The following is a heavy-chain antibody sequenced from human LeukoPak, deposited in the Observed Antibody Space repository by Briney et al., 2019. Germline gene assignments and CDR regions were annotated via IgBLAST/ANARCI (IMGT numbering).Heavy chain of an antibody. V-gene: IGHV4-34*01. Sequence: SETLSLTCAVYGGSFSGYYWSWIRQPPGKGLEWIGEINHSGSTNYNPSLKSRVTMSVDTSKNQFSLKLSSVTAADTAVYYCARVMVRGRGYYGMDVWGQGTTVTVSS. J-gene: IGHJ6*02. CDR3: ARVMVRGRGYYGMDV. CDR1: GGSFSGYY. CDR2: INHSGST. D-gene: IGHD3-10*01.